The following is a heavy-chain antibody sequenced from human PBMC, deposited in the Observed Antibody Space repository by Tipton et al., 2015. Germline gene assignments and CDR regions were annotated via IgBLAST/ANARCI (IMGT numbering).Heavy chain of an antibody. CDR3: AKGEFNSRRITMVRGATSPDS. CDR1: GFTFSSYD. CDR2: IGIAGDT. V-gene: IGHV3-13*01. D-gene: IGHD3-10*01. J-gene: IGHJ4*02. Sequence: SLRLSCAASGFTFSSYDMHWVRQGTGKGLEWVSTIGIAGDTHYPGSVKGRFTISRENAKNSLYLQMNSLRAGDTAVYYCAKGEFNSRRITMVRGATSPDSWGQGTLVTVSS.